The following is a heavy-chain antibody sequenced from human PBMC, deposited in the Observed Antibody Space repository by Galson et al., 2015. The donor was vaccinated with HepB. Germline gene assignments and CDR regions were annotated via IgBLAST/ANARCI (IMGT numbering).Heavy chain of an antibody. Sequence: SLRLSCAASGFTFSSYAMHWVRQAPGKGLEWVAVISYDGSIKYYADSVKGRFTISRDNSKNTLYLQMNSLRAEDTAVYYCVPREGPLSTVTPHYFDYWGQGTLVTVSS. D-gene: IGHD4-17*01. CDR1: GFTFSSYA. V-gene: IGHV3-30*04. CDR3: VPREGPLSTVTPHYFDY. J-gene: IGHJ4*02. CDR2: ISYDGSIK.